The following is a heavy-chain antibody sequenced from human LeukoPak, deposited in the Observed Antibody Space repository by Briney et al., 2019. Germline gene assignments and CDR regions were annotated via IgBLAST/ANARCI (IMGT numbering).Heavy chain of an antibody. J-gene: IGHJ5*02. CDR2: ISAYNGNT. D-gene: IGHD3-22*01. CDR1: GYTFISYG. V-gene: IGHV1-18*04. CDR3: ARDKRHTYYYDSSDYFRWFDP. Sequence: ASVKVSCKASGYTFISYGISWVRQAPGQGLEWMGWISAYNGNTDYAQKLLGRVTMTTDTSTSTAYMELRSLRSDDTAVYYCARDKRHTYYYDSSDYFRWFDPWGQGTLVTVSS.